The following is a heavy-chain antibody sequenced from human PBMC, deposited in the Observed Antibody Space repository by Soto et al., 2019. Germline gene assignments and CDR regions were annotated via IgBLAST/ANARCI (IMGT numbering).Heavy chain of an antibody. D-gene: IGHD1-26*01. J-gene: IGHJ4*02. CDR1: GDTFNSQT. Sequence: QVQLVQSGAEVKKPGSSVRVSCKASGDTFNSQTFSWVRQAPGQGLEWMGRIIPLLDIANLAQKVQGRLQLSADPSTTSAHMELSSLRSEDTAICYCAPFYSGTWGQGTLVTVSA. V-gene: IGHV1-69*02. CDR2: IIPLLDIA. CDR3: APFYSGT.